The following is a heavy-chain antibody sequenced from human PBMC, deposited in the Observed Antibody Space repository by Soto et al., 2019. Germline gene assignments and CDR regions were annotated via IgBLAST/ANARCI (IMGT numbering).Heavy chain of an antibody. J-gene: IGHJ4*02. CDR3: AREGGGYRFDY. CDR1: GTSFGTYY. CDR2: IFYSGHL. D-gene: IGHD1-26*01. Sequence: QVRLQESGPGLVKPSETLSLTCAVSGTSFGTYYWSWIRQPPGKGLEWIGYIFYSGHLKYNPSLKRRLTISVDPPKNQFSLRLTSETAADTAVYYCAREGGGYRFDYWGQGALVTVSS. V-gene: IGHV4-59*01.